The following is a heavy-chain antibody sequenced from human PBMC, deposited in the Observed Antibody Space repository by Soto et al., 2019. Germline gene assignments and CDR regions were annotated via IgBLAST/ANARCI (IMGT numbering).Heavy chain of an antibody. CDR1: GFTFTSYG. CDR2: ISAFSGNT. CDR3: ARGPYYYMDV. J-gene: IGHJ6*03. Sequence: ASVKVSCKASGFTFTSYGITWVRQAPGQGLEWMGWISAFSGNTNYAQNLQGRVTLTTDTSTSTAYMEIRSLRSEDTAVYYCARGPYYYMDVWGKGTTVTVS. V-gene: IGHV1-18*04.